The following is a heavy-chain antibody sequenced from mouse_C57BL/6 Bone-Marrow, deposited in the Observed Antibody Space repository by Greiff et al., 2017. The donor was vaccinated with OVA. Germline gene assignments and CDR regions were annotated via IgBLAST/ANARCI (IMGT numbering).Heavy chain of an antibody. CDR3: ARRDYGMDY. CDR1: GFTFSSYG. J-gene: IGHJ4*01. CDR2: ISSGGSYT. V-gene: IGHV5-6*02. Sequence: EVMLVESGGDLVKPGGSLKLSCAASGFTFSSYGMSWVRQTPDKRLEWVATISSGGSYTYYPDSVKGRFTISRDNAKNTLYLQMSSLKSEDTAMYYCARRDYGMDYWGQGTSVTVSS.